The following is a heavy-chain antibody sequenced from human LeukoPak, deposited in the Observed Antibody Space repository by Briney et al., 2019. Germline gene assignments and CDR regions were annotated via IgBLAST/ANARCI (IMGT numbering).Heavy chain of an antibody. Sequence: SETLSLTCTVSGGSISSYYWSWIRHPPAKGLEWIGYIYYSGSTNYNPSLKSRVTISVDTSKNQFSLKLSSVTAADTAVYYCARQRVHWFDPWGQGTLVTVSS. CDR2: IYYSGST. J-gene: IGHJ5*02. CDR3: ARQRVHWFDP. V-gene: IGHV4-59*08. CDR1: GGSISSYY. D-gene: IGHD3-10*01.